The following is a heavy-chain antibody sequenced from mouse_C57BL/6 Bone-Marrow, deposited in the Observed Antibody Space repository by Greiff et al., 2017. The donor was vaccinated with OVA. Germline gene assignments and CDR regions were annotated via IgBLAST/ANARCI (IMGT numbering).Heavy chain of an antibody. V-gene: IGHV5-9-1*02. J-gene: IGHJ2*01. Sequence: EVQLVESGEGLVKPGGSLKLSCAASGFTFSSYAMSWVRQTPEKRLEWVAYISSGGDYIYYADTVKGRFTISRDNARNTLYLQMSSLKSEDTAMYYCTRVGGYYGSSYRYFDYWGQGTTLTVSS. D-gene: IGHD1-1*01. CDR3: TRVGGYYGSSYRYFDY. CDR1: GFTFSSYA. CDR2: ISSGGDYI.